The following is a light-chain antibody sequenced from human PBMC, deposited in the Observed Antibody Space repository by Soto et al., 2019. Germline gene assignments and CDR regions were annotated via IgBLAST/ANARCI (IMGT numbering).Light chain of an antibody. V-gene: IGKV3-11*01. J-gene: IGKJ1*01. CDR2: DAS. CDR3: QQRTHWPRP. Sequence: EIVVTQSPATLSLSPGERATLSCRASQSVSSYLAWYQQKPGQAPRLLLYDASNRATGIPARFSGRGSGTDFTLTISSLEPEDFAVYYCQQRTHWPRPFGQGTKVDI. CDR1: QSVSSY.